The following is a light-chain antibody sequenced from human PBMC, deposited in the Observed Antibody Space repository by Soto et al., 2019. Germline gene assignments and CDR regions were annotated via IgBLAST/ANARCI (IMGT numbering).Light chain of an antibody. Sequence: EIVLTQSPGTLSLSPGERATLSCSASQSVSSSYLAWYQQKPGQAPRLLIYGASSSATGIPDRFSGSGSGTDFTLTISRLEPEDFAVYYCQQYGSSPTFGQGTKVEIK. J-gene: IGKJ1*01. CDR2: GAS. V-gene: IGKV3-20*01. CDR3: QQYGSSPT. CDR1: QSVSSSY.